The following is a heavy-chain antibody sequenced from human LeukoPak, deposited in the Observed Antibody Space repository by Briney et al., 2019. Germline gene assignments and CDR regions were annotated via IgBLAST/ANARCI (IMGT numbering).Heavy chain of an antibody. Sequence: ASVKVSCKASGYTFTGYYMHWVRQAPGQGLEWMGWINPNSGGTNYAQKFQGRVTMTWDTSISTAYMELSRLRSDDTAVYYCARSHYSRGWEYFDYWGQGTLVTVSS. CDR3: ARSHYSRGWEYFDY. CDR2: INPNSGGT. V-gene: IGHV1-2*02. CDR1: GYTFTGYY. D-gene: IGHD6-19*01. J-gene: IGHJ4*02.